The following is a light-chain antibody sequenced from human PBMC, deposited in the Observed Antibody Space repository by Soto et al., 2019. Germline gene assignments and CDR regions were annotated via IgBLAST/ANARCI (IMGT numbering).Light chain of an antibody. CDR3: SSYTGTDTHVL. Sequence: QSALTQPASVSGSPGQSITISCTGSSGDVGRDNYVSWYQRFPGKAPKLIIYEVRFRPSGVSSRFSGSKSGSTASLTISGLQPEDEAEYYCSSYTGTDTHVLSGGGTKLTVL. J-gene: IGLJ2*01. V-gene: IGLV2-14*01. CDR2: EVR. CDR1: SGDVGRDNY.